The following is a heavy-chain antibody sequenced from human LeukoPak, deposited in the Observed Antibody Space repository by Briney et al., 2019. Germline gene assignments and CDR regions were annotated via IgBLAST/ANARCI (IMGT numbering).Heavy chain of an antibody. CDR3: TRDPRHFDS. CDR1: GFTFSDSY. V-gene: IGHV3-11*04. CDR2: ISGSGHVI. D-gene: IGHD6-6*01. Sequence: PGGSLRLSCAASGFTFSDSYMTWVRQAPGKGVEWVAYISGSGHVINYSDSVKGRFTISRDNAKNSLYLQMSSLRVEDTAVYYCTRDPRHFDSCGQGTLVTVSS. J-gene: IGHJ5*01.